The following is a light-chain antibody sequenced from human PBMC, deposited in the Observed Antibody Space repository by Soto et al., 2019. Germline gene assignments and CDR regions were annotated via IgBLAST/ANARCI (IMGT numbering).Light chain of an antibody. CDR3: QSYDCSLSGYV. V-gene: IGLV1-40*01. CDR1: SSNIGAGYD. J-gene: IGLJ1*01. Sequence: QSVLTQPPSVSGAPGQRVTISCTGSSSNIGAGYDVHWYQQLPGTAPKLLIYGNSNRPSGVPDRFSGSKSGTSASLAITGLQAEDEADYYCQSYDCSLSGYVFGTGTKVTV. CDR2: GNS.